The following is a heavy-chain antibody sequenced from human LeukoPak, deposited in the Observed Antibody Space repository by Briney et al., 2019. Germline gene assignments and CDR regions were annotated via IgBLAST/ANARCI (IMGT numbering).Heavy chain of an antibody. CDR3: ARLTSGYDFGEFYGMDV. V-gene: IGHV4-59*08. D-gene: IGHD5-12*01. Sequence: SETLSLTCTVSGGSISSYYCTWIRQPPGKGLEWIGNIYNSGSTNYNPSLKSRVTISLDKSKNQFSLKLSSVTAADTAVYYCARLTSGYDFGEFYGMDVWGQGTTVTVSS. J-gene: IGHJ6*02. CDR1: GGSISSYY. CDR2: IYNSGST.